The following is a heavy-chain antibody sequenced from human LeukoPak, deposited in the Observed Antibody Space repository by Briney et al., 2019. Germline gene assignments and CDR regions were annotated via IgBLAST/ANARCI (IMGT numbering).Heavy chain of an antibody. D-gene: IGHD1-26*01. J-gene: IGHJ4*02. CDR1: GFTFDDYA. Sequence: GGSLRLSCAASGFTFDDYAMHSVRQAPGKGLEWVFFISWDGVTTYYADSVKGRFPISRDKSKNSLYLQMNSLRAEDTALYYCAKDMRGGSYNFDYWGQGTLVTVSS. CDR3: AKDMRGGSYNFDY. CDR2: ISWDGVTT. V-gene: IGHV3-43D*03.